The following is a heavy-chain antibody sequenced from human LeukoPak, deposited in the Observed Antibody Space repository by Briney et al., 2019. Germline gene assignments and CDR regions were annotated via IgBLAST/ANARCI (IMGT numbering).Heavy chain of an antibody. CDR3: ARDMVTIAVAGTGESQFDY. V-gene: IGHV3-30*04. CDR2: ISYDGSNK. CDR1: GFTFSSYA. J-gene: IGHJ4*02. Sequence: GGSLRLSCAASGFTFSSYAMHWVRQAPGKGLEWVAVISYDGSNKYYADSVKGRFTISRGNSKNTLYLQMNSLRAEDTAVYYCARDMVTIAVAGTGESQFDYWGQGTLVTVSS. D-gene: IGHD6-19*01.